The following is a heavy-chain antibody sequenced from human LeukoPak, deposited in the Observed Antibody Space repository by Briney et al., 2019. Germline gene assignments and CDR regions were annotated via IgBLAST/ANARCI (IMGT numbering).Heavy chain of an antibody. V-gene: IGHV3-21*01. Sequence: GGSLRLSCAASGFTFSSYSMDWVRQAPGKGLEWVSSISSSSSYIYYADSVKGRFTISRDNAKNSLYLQMNSLRAEDTAVYYCARDQDYSSSWYPGAFDIWGQGTMVTVSS. J-gene: IGHJ3*02. D-gene: IGHD6-13*01. CDR2: ISSSSSYI. CDR1: GFTFSSYS. CDR3: ARDQDYSSSWYPGAFDI.